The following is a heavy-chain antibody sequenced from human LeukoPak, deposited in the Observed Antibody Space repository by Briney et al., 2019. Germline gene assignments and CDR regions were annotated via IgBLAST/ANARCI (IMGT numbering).Heavy chain of an antibody. CDR1: GGSVSNYY. D-gene: IGHD5-12*01. CDR2: IYGSGAT. Sequence: SETLSLTCTVSGGSVSNYYWSWVRQPAGKGLEWIGRIYGSGATRYNPSLQSRVTMSVDVSKNQFSLKLTSMTAADTAVYFCARGMAEAYDYNWFDPWGQGILVTVSS. V-gene: IGHV4-4*07. J-gene: IGHJ5*02. CDR3: ARGMAEAYDYNWFDP.